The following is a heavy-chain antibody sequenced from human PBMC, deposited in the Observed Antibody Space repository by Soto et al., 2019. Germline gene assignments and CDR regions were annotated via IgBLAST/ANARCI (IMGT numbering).Heavy chain of an antibody. V-gene: IGHV3-21*01. CDR3: ARDRYYDFWSGYYAPGWFDP. Sequence: GGSLRLSCAASGFTFSSYSMNWVRQAPGKGLEWVSSISSSSSYIYYADSVKGRFTISRDNAKNSLYLQMNSLRAEDTAVYYSARDRYYDFWSGYYAPGWFDPWGQGTLVTVSS. CDR1: GFTFSSYS. J-gene: IGHJ5*02. CDR2: ISSSSSYI. D-gene: IGHD3-3*01.